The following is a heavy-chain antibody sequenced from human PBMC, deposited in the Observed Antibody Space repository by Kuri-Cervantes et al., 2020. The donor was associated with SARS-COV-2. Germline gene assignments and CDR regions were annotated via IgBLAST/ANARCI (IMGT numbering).Heavy chain of an antibody. CDR1: GASTSSSTYY. CDR2: FYSTGVT. D-gene: IGHD1-26*01. Sequence: GSLRLSCTVSGASTSSSTYYWGWIRQPPGKGLEWIGYFYSTGVTNYDPSLKTRVTISTDKSKNQLSLKLTSVTAADTAVYYGARDNILFSGSGFDSWGQGARVTVSS. J-gene: IGHJ4*02. CDR3: ARDNILFSGSGFDS. V-gene: IGHV4-61*05.